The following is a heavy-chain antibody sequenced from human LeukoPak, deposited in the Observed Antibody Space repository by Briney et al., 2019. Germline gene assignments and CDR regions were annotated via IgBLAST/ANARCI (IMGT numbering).Heavy chain of an antibody. CDR1: GYTFTSYD. V-gene: IGHV1-8*01. D-gene: IGHD6-6*01. CDR3: AKIGAAARRTPNPRWFDP. J-gene: IGHJ5*02. Sequence: ASVKVSCKASGYTFTSYDINWVRQATGQGLEWMGWMNPNSGNTGYAQKFQSRVSMTWNTSISTAYMELSSLKSEDTAVYYCAKIGAAARRTPNPRWFDPWGQGTLVTVSS. CDR2: MNPNSGNT.